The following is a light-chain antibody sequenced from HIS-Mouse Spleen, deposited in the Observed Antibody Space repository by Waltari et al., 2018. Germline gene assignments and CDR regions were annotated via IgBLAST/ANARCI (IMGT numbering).Light chain of an antibody. CDR3: YSTDSSGNHRV. J-gene: IGLJ2*01. CDR1: ALPKKY. Sequence: SYELTQPPSVSVSPGQTARITCSGDALPKKYAYWYQQKSGPATVLVIYEDSQRPSGITERCSGSSSGTMATLTISGAQVEDEADYYCYSTDSSGNHRVFGGGTKLTVL. CDR2: EDS. V-gene: IGLV3-10*01.